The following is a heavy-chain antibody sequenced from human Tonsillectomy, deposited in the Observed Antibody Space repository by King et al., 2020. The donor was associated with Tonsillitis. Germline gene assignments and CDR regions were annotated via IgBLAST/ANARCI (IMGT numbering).Heavy chain of an antibody. CDR1: GFTFSGSA. CDR3: TRHLIYSGSYYPLFDY. Sequence: VQLVESGGGLVQPGGSLKLSCAASGFTFSGSAMHWVRQASGKGLEWVGRIRSKANSYATAYAASVKGRFTISRDDSKNTAYLQMNSLKTEDTAVYYCTRHLIYSGSYYPLFDYWGQRTLVTVSS. V-gene: IGHV3-73*02. D-gene: IGHD1-26*01. J-gene: IGHJ4*02. CDR2: IRSKANSYAT.